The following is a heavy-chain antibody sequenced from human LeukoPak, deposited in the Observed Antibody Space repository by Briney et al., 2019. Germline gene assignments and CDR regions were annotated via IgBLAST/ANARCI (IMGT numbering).Heavy chain of an antibody. D-gene: IGHD5-18*01. V-gene: IGHV3-23*01. CDR1: GXXFSNYA. Sequence: SXXXXGXXFSNYAMSWVRQAPGKGLEWVSGISGSGGSTYYADSVKGRFTISRDNSKNTLYLQMNSLRAEDTAVYYCAKDARGYSYGLLDYWGQGTLVTVSS. CDR2: ISGSGGST. J-gene: IGHJ4*02. CDR3: AKDARGYSYGLLDY.